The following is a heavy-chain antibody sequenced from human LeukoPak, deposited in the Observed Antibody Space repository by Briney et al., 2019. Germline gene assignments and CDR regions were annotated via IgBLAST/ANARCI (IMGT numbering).Heavy chain of an antibody. J-gene: IGHJ5*02. Sequence: SSETLSLTCAVYGGSFSSYYWLWIRQPPGKGLEWIGEINRNGITNYNPSLKSRVTLSVDTSKNQFSLKLSSVTAADTAAYFCARDGGSNNYWFDPWGQGTLVTVSS. D-gene: IGHD4-23*01. CDR3: ARDGGSNNYWFDP. V-gene: IGHV4-34*01. CDR2: INRNGIT. CDR1: GGSFSSYY.